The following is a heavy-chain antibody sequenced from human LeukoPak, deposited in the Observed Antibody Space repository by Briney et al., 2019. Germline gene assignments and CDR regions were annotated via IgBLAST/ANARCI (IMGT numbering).Heavy chain of an antibody. CDR3: ARDRFYYDSSGPGTGNYGLDV. D-gene: IGHD3-22*01. CDR1: GFTFSSYW. CDR2: IKEDGSEK. J-gene: IGHJ6*02. Sequence: PGGSLRLSCAASGFTFSSYWMSWVRQAPGKGLEWVANIKEDGSEKYYVDSVKGRFTISRDNAKNSLYLQMNSLRAEDTAVYYCARDRFYYDSSGPGTGNYGLDVWGQGTTVTVSS. V-gene: IGHV3-7*01.